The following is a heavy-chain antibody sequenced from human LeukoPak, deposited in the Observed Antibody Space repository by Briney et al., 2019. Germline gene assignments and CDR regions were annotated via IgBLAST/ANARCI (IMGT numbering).Heavy chain of an antibody. V-gene: IGHV3-66*01. CDR3: ARDLEAANTYYFDY. D-gene: IGHD6-13*01. CDR2: ISSAGTT. J-gene: IGHJ4*02. Sequence: GGSLRLSCAASGFTLSSSYMSWVRQAPGKGLEWVSIISSAGTTYYADSVKGRFTISRDNSKNTVYLQVNSLRDEDTAVYYCARDLEAANTYYFDYWGQGTMVTVSS. CDR1: GFTLSSSY.